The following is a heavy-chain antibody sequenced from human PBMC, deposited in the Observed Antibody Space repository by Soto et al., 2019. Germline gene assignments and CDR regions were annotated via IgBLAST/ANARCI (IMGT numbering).Heavy chain of an antibody. J-gene: IGHJ3*02. D-gene: IGHD3-3*01. V-gene: IGHV4-59*01. CDR2: IYYSGST. CDR1: SGSMSGYY. Sequence: SETLSLTCTVSSGSMSGYYWNWIRQPPGKGLEWIGYIYYSGSTNYNPSLKSRVSISVDTSKNQFSLKLSSVTAADTAVYYCARAGDYDFWSGYSNDAFDIWGQGTMVTVSS. CDR3: ARAGDYDFWSGYSNDAFDI.